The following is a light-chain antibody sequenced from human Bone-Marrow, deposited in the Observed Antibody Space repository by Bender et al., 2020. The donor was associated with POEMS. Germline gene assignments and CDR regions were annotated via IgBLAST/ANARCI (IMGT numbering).Light chain of an antibody. Sequence: QSALTQPASVSGSPGQSVTISCTGTSSDVGGYNYVSWYQQHPGKAPKLMIFEVTKRPSGVPDRFSGSKSGNTASLTVSGLQAEDGADYYCSSYAGSNNLMFGGGTKLTVL. V-gene: IGLV2-8*01. CDR3: SSYAGSNNLM. J-gene: IGLJ3*02. CDR2: EVT. CDR1: SSDVGGYNY.